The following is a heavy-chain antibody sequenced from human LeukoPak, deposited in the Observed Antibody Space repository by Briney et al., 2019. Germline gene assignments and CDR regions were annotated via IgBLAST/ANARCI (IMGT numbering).Heavy chain of an antibody. D-gene: IGHD3-22*01. CDR3: ARGDYYDSSGYDLINY. Sequence: EASVKVSCKASGYTFTSYYMHWVRQAPRQGLEWMGIINPSGGSTSYAQKFQGRVTMTRDMSTSTVYMELSSLRSEDTAVYYCARGDYYDSSGYDLINYWGQGTLVTVSS. V-gene: IGHV1-46*01. CDR2: INPSGGST. J-gene: IGHJ4*02. CDR1: GYTFTSYY.